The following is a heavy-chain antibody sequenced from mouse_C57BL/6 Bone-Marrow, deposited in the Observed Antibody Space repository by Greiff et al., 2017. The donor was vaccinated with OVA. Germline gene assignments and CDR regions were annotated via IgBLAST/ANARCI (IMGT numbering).Heavy chain of an antibody. CDR2: FYPGSGSI. CDR1: GYTFTEYT. CDR3: ARHENDGYMRGNYAMDY. D-gene: IGHD2-3*01. Sequence: QVHVKQSGAELVKPGASVKLSCKASGYTFTEYTIHWVKQRSGQGLEWIGWFYPGSGSIKYNEKFKDKATLTADKSSSTVYMELSRLTSEDSAVYFCARHENDGYMRGNYAMDYWGQGTSVTVSS. V-gene: IGHV1-62-2*01. J-gene: IGHJ4*01.